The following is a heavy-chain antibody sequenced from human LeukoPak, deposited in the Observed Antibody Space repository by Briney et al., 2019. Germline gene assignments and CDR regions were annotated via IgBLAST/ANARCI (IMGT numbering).Heavy chain of an antibody. J-gene: IGHJ4*02. V-gene: IGHV3-74*01. D-gene: IGHD4-17*01. CDR2: INSDGSST. Sequence: GGSLRLSCAASGFTFSSYWMHWVRQAPGKGLVWVSRINSDGSSTSYADSVKGRFTISRDNAKNTLYLQMNSLRAEDTAVYYCAPFYGVQGGGFDYWGQGTLVTVSS. CDR1: GFTFSSYW. CDR3: APFYGVQGGGFDY.